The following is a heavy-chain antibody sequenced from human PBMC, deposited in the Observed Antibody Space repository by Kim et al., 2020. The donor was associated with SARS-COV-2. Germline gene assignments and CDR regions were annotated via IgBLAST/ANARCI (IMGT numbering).Heavy chain of an antibody. V-gene: IGHV3-48*02. Sequence: GGSLRLSCAASGFTFSSYSMNWVRQAPGKGLEWVSYISSSSSTIYYADSVKGRFTISRDNAKNSLYLQMNSLRDEDTAVYYCARDYYDSSGYYFGYFDYWGQGTLVTVSS. CDR3: ARDYYDSSGYYFGYFDY. D-gene: IGHD3-22*01. J-gene: IGHJ4*02. CDR2: ISSSSSTI. CDR1: GFTFSSYS.